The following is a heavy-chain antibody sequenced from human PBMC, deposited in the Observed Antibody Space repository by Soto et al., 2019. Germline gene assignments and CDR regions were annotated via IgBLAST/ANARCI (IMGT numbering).Heavy chain of an antibody. CDR1: GGSISSGGYS. J-gene: IGHJ5*02. V-gene: IGHV4-30-2*01. Sequence: PSETLSLTCAVSGGSISSGGYSWSWIRQPPGKGLEWIGYIYHSGSTYYNPSLKSRVTISVDRSKNQFSLKLSSVTAADTAVYYCARGGGLGFGELYLNWFDPLGQGTLVTVSS. CDR3: ARGGGLGFGELYLNWFDP. D-gene: IGHD3-10*01. CDR2: IYHSGST.